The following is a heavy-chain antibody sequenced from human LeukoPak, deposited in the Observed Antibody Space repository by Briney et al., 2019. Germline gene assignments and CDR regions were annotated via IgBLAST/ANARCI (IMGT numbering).Heavy chain of an antibody. Sequence: GGSLRLSCAASGFTFSSYWMSWVRQAPGKGLEWVANIEQDGSDKYYVDSVKGRFTISKDNAKNSLYLQMNNLRSEDTGVYYCAREHHSKYEYWGQGTLVTVSS. CDR2: IEQDGSDK. V-gene: IGHV3-7*01. CDR3: AREHHSKYEY. D-gene: IGHD4-11*01. CDR1: GFTFSSYW. J-gene: IGHJ4*02.